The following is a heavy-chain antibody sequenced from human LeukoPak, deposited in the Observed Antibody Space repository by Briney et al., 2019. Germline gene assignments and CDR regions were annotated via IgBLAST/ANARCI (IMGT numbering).Heavy chain of an antibody. V-gene: IGHV3-23*01. J-gene: IGHJ2*01. CDR2: ISGSGDRT. CDR1: GFTFSSYA. D-gene: IGHD2-2*01. Sequence: GGSLRLSCAASGFTFSSYAMNWVRQAPGKGLEWVSSISGSGDRTYYADSEKGRFTISKDNSKNTLYLQMNSLRAEDTAVYYCARGVVPAAMRYWYFDLWGRGTLVTVSS. CDR3: ARGVVPAAMRYWYFDL.